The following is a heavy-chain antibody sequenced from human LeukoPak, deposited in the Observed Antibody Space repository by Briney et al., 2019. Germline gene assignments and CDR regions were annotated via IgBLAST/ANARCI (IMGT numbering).Heavy chain of an antibody. V-gene: IGHV4-34*01. J-gene: IGHJ5*02. Sequence: SETLSLTCAVYGGSFSGYYWSWIRQPPGKGLEWIGEINHSGSTNYNPSLKSRVTISVDTSKNQFSLKLSSVTAADTAVYYCARDDYGSGSYGVNWFDPWGQGTLVTVSS. CDR3: ARDDYGSGSYGVNWFDP. CDR1: GGSFSGYY. D-gene: IGHD3-10*01. CDR2: INHSGST.